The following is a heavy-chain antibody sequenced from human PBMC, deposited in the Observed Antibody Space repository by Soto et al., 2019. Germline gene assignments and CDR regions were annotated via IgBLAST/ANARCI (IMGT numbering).Heavy chain of an antibody. CDR1: GFTFSSYA. V-gene: IGHV3-30-3*01. CDR3: AREFVVPAAIDDYYYYGMDV. D-gene: IGHD2-2*02. Sequence: QVQLVESGGGVVQPGRSLRLSCAASGFTFSSYAMHWVRQAPGKGLEWVAVISYDGSNKYYADSVKGRFTISRDNSKNTLYLHMNSLRAEDTAVYYCAREFVVPAAIDDYYYYGMDVWGQGTTVTVSS. J-gene: IGHJ6*02. CDR2: ISYDGSNK.